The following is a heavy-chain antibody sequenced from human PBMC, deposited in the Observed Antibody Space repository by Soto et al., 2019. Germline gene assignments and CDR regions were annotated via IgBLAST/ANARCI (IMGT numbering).Heavy chain of an antibody. D-gene: IGHD3-10*01. V-gene: IGHV3-23*01. J-gene: IGHJ4*02. Sequence: VGSLRLSCVASGFTFSSYSMSWVRQAPGKGLEWVSGFRAGGDDGTTYYADSVKGRFTISRDNSKNTLFLQMNSLRAEDTAIYYCAKKVNSGSGSQYFDYFGQGTLVTVSS. CDR2: FRAGGDDGTT. CDR3: AKKVNSGSGSQYFDY. CDR1: GFTFSSYS.